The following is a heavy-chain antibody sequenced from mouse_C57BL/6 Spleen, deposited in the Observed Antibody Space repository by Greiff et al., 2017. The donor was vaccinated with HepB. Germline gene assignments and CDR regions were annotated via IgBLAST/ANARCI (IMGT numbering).Heavy chain of an antibody. CDR3: ARQGAWDQYYYAMDY. CDR2: IYPRDGST. J-gene: IGHJ4*01. CDR1: GYTFTDHT. Sequence: QVQLQQSDAELVKPGASVKISCKASGYTFTDHTIHWMKQRPEQGLEWIGYIYPRDGSTKYNEKFKGKATLTADKSSSTAYMQLNSLTSEDSAVYFCARQGAWDQYYYAMDYWGQGTSVTVSS. D-gene: IGHD4-1*01. V-gene: IGHV1-78*01.